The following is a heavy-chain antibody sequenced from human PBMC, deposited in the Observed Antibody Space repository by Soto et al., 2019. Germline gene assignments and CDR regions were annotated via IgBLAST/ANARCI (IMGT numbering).Heavy chain of an antibody. CDR1: GGSISSGGYY. Sequence: QVQLQESGPGLVKPSQTLSLTCTVSGGSISSGGYYWSWIRQHPGKGLEWIGYIYYSGSTYYNPSLKSRFTISVDTSKNQFSLKLSSVTAADTAVYYCARVPWFGEPLPNYGMDVWGQGTTVTVSS. CDR3: ARVPWFGEPLPNYGMDV. D-gene: IGHD3-10*01. J-gene: IGHJ6*02. V-gene: IGHV4-31*03. CDR2: IYYSGST.